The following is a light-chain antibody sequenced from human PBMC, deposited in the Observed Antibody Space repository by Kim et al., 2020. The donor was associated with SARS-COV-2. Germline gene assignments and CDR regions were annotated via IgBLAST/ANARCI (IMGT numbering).Light chain of an antibody. CDR2: QDT. J-gene: IGLJ2*01. Sequence: GSPGQTARVTCDGDKLGHKYNCWYQKKPGQSPVRVIYQDTKRPSGIPERFSGSNSGNTATLTISGTQAMDEADYYCQAWDSTTVVFGGGTQLTVL. CDR1: KLGHKY. CDR3: QAWDSTTVV. V-gene: IGLV3-1*01.